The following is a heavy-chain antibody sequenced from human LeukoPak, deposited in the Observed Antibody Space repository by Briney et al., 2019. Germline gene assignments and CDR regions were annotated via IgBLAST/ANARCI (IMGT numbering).Heavy chain of an antibody. Sequence: PSETLSLTCTVSGGSISCGDYYWSWIRQPPGKGLEWIGEINHSGSTNYNPSLKSRVTISVDTSKNQFSLKLSSVTAADTAVYYCASVGSGYDSIDYYYYGMDVWGQGTTVTVSS. D-gene: IGHD5-12*01. CDR2: INHSGST. CDR1: GGSISCGDYY. CDR3: ASVGSGYDSIDYYYYGMDV. J-gene: IGHJ6*02. V-gene: IGHV4-34*01.